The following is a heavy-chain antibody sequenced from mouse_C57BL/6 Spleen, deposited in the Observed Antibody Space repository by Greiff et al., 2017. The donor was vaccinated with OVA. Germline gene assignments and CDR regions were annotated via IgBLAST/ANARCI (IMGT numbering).Heavy chain of an antibody. D-gene: IGHD1-1*01. CDR2: IDPETGGT. J-gene: IGHJ1*03. CDR1: GYTFTDYE. CDR3: TRNYGSSWYFDV. Sequence: QVQLQQSGAELVRPGASVTLSCKASGYTFTDYEMHWVKQTPVHGLEWIGAIDPETGGTAYNQKFKGKAILTAGKSSSTAYMELRSLTSEDSAVYYCTRNYGSSWYFDVWGTGTTVTVSS. V-gene: IGHV1-15*01.